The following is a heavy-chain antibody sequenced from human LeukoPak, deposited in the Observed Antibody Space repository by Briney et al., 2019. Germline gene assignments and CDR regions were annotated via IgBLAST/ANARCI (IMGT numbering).Heavy chain of an antibody. CDR3: VRGPAIYGDYYYYYYMDV. D-gene: IGHD4-17*01. CDR1: GGSFSGYY. CDR2: INHSGST. Sequence: PSETLSLTCAVYGGSFSGYYWSWIRQPPGKGLEWIGEINHSGSTNYNPSLKSRVTISVDTSKNQFSLKLSSVTAADTAVYYCVRGPAIYGDYYYYYYMDVWGKGTTVTVSS. V-gene: IGHV4-34*01. J-gene: IGHJ6*03.